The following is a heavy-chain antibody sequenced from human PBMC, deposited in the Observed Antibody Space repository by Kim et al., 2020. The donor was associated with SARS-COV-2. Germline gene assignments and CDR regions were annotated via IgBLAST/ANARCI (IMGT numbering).Heavy chain of an antibody. D-gene: IGHD3-3*01. Sequence: AAVKGRFTISRDDTKNAAYLQMNSLKTEETAVYYCTRHGPSTIFGVVYDYWGQGTLVTVSS. V-gene: IGHV3-73*01. CDR3: TRHGPSTIFGVVYDY. J-gene: IGHJ4*02.